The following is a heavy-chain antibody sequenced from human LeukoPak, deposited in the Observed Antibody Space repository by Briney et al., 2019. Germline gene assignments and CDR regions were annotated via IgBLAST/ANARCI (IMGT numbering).Heavy chain of an antibody. D-gene: IGHD3-16*02. CDR2: IYYSGST. Sequence: SETLSLTCTVSGGSLSSSSYYWGWIRQPPGKGLEWIGSIYYSGSTYYNPSLKSRVTISVDTSKNQFSLKLSSVTATDTAVYYCAREYYDYVWGSYRYSLGTRNDAFDIWGQGTMVTVSS. CDR3: AREYYDYVWGSYRYSLGTRNDAFDI. J-gene: IGHJ3*02. CDR1: GGSLSSSSYY. V-gene: IGHV4-39*07.